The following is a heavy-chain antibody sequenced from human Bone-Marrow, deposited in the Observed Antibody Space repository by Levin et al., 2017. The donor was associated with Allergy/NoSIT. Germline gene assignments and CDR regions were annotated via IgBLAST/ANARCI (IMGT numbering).Heavy chain of an antibody. CDR3: AKSSISQNDY. D-gene: IGHD6-6*01. Sequence: PGGSLRLSCAASGFTFSSYAMSWDRQAPGEGLEWVSAIIGSGGSTYYADSVKGRFTISRDTSKNTLYLQMNSLRAEDTAVYYCAKSSISQNDYWGQGTLVTVSS. V-gene: IGHV3-23*01. CDR2: IIGSGGST. J-gene: IGHJ4*02. CDR1: GFTFSSYA.